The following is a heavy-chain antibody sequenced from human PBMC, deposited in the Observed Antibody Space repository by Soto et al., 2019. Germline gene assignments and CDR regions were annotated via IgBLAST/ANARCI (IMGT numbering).Heavy chain of an antibody. Sequence: EVQLVESGGGLVQPGGSLRLSCAASGFTFSSYGMNWVRQAPGKGLEWVSFISSSSSTIYYADSVKGRFTISRDTAKNSLYLQMNSLRAEDTDVYYCARDHGSYRAAAGRYYYYGMDVWGQGTTVTVSS. D-gene: IGHD6-13*01. CDR2: ISSSSSTI. V-gene: IGHV3-48*01. CDR1: GFTFSSYG. CDR3: ARDHGSYRAAAGRYYYYGMDV. J-gene: IGHJ6*02.